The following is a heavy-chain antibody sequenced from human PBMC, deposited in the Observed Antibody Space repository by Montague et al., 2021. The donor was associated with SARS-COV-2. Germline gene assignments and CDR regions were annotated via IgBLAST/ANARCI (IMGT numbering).Heavy chain of an antibody. CDR1: GGSFSNYY. D-gene: IGHD4-17*01. V-gene: IGHV4-34*01. J-gene: IGHJ5*02. CDR2: INHSGST. Sequence: SETLSLTCAVYGGSFSNYYWSWIRQPPGKRLEWIGEINHSGSTSYNPSXXSRVTISVDTSKNQFSLKLSSVTAADTAVYYCAGGGTVTTFFAPKRTRSYNWFDPWGQGTLVTDSS. CDR3: AGGGTVTTFFAPKRTRSYNWFDP.